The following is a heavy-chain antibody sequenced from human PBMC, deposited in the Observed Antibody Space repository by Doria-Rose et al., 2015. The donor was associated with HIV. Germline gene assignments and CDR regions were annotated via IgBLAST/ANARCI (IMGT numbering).Heavy chain of an antibody. CDR2: TLLDDDR. CDR3: ARIKSSRWYHKYYFDF. J-gene: IGHJ4*02. D-gene: IGHD6-13*01. CDR1: GVSLSSPGVG. Sequence: QVTLKESGPVLVKPTETLTLTCTVSGVSLSSPGVGVSRIRQPPGKALERLANTLLDDDRSYKTSLKSRLSISRGTSKSQVVLTMTDMDPVDTATYYCARIKSSRWYHKYYFDFWGQGTLVIVSA. V-gene: IGHV2-26*01.